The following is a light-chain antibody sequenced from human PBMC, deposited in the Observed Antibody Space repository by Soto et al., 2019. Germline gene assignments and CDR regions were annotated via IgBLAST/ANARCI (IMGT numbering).Light chain of an antibody. V-gene: IGKV3-15*01. CDR3: QRYDNWPKT. J-gene: IGKJ1*01. CDR2: GAS. CDR1: RSVYGN. Sequence: EIVMTQSPDTLSVSPGEGATLSCRASRSVYGNLAWYQQKPGQAPMLLISGASSRATGVTARFSGSGFGTEFTLTISSLQSEDFAVYYCQRYDNWPKTFGQGTSVEV.